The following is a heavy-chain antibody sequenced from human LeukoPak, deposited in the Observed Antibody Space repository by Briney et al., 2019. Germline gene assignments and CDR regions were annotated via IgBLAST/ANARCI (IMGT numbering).Heavy chain of an antibody. J-gene: IGHJ4*02. CDR1: GGSISSYY. D-gene: IGHD1-26*01. V-gene: IGHV4-59*12. CDR2: IYYSGST. Sequence: PSETLSLTCTVSGGSISSYYWSWIRQPPGKGLEWIGYIYYSGSTNYNPSLKSRVTISVDTSKNQFSLKLSSVTAADTAVYYCARVSSRSGSWDFDSWGQGTLVTVSP. CDR3: ARVSSRSGSWDFDS.